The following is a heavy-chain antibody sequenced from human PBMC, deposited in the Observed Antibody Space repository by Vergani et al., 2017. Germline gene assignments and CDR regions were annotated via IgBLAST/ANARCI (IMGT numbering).Heavy chain of an antibody. J-gene: IGHJ4*02. CDR3: AALYSSSGGYYFDY. D-gene: IGHD6-13*01. CDR2: IIPIFGTT. Sequence: QGQLAQSGAEVKKPGSSVKVSCKASGCTFSSNSISWVRQAPGQGLEWMGRIIPIFGTTSYAQKFQGRVTILADESTSTAYMELSSLRSEDTAVYYCAALYSSSGGYYFDYWGQGTLVTVSS. CDR1: GCTFSSNS. V-gene: IGHV1-69*13.